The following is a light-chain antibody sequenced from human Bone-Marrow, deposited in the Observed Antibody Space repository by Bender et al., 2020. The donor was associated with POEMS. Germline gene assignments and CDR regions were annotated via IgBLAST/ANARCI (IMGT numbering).Light chain of an antibody. CDR2: DVT. V-gene: IGLV2-14*02. CDR3: NSYTTSGQIV. Sequence: QSALTQPASVSGYPGQSITISCSGARSDIGNYNLVSWYQQRPGQAPKLMIYDVTKRPSGISPRFSGSKSGNTASLTISGLQGEDEGHYYCNSYTTSGQIVFGGGTKLTVL. CDR1: RSDIGNYNL. J-gene: IGLJ2*01.